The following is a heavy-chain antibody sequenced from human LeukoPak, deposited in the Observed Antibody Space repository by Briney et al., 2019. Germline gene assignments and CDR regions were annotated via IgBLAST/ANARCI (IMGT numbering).Heavy chain of an antibody. D-gene: IGHD3-16*01. V-gene: IGHV4-59*01. Sequence: PSETLSLTCTVSGGSISSYYWSWIRQPPGKGLEWIGYIYYSGSTNYNPSLKSRVTISVDTSKNQFSLKLSSVTAADTAVYYCASSDGFGGWFDPWGQGTLVTVSS. J-gene: IGHJ5*02. CDR3: ASSDGFGGWFDP. CDR1: GGSISSYY. CDR2: IYYSGST.